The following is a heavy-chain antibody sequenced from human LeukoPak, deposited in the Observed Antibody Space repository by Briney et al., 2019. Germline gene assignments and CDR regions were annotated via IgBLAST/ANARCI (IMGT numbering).Heavy chain of an antibody. J-gene: IGHJ4*02. CDR1: GFTFGTYS. CDR2: ISSSSSYI. Sequence: GGSLRLSCAASGFTFGTYSMNWVRQAPGKGLECVSSISSSSSYIYYEDSVKGRFTISRDNAKNSLYLQMNGLSAEDTAVYYCARGQGSAAVAGDSDYWGQGTLVTVSS. V-gene: IGHV3-21*01. D-gene: IGHD6-19*01. CDR3: ARGQGSAAVAGDSDY.